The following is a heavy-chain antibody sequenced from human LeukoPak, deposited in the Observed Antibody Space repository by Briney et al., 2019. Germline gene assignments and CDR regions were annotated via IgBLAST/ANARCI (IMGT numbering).Heavy chain of an antibody. V-gene: IGHV5-10-1*01. CDR3: ARLRGANWFDP. J-gene: IGHJ5*02. CDR1: GYTFTTYW. CDR2: IDPSDSYT. Sequence: GESLKISCKGSGYTFTTYWINWVRQMPGKGLEWMGRIDPSDSYTKYSPSFEGHVTISADKSISTACLQWSSLKASDTAMYYCARLRGANWFDPWGQGTLVTVSS.